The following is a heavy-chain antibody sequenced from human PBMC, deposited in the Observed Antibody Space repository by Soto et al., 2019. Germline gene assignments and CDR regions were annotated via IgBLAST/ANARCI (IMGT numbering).Heavy chain of an antibody. D-gene: IGHD3-3*01. V-gene: IGHV3-23*01. J-gene: IGHJ4*02. CDR2: ISGSDGKT. Sequence: QPGGSLRLSCAASGFTFSSYAMSWVRQAPGKGLEWVSSISGSDGKTFYADSVKGRFSISRDTSQNTLYLQMNSLRADDTAIYYCARWSYLDYWGQGTRVTVSS. CDR1: GFTFSSYA. CDR3: ARWSYLDY.